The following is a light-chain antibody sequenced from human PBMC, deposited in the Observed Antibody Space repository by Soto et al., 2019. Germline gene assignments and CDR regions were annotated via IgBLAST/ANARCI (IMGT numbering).Light chain of an antibody. V-gene: IGKV1-27*01. CDR1: QGISNY. J-gene: IGKJ4*01. CDR3: QKENSSPLT. Sequence: DIQMTQSPSSLSASVGDRVTITCRASQGISNYLAWYQQKPGKVPKLLIYAASTLQSAVTTRFRGSVSGTDFDITISSLQPEDVATYYCQKENSSPLTFGGGTKVEIK. CDR2: AAS.